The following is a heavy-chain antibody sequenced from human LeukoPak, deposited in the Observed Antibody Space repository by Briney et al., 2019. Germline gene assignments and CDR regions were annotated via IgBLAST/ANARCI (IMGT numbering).Heavy chain of an antibody. CDR2: INHSGST. Sequence: PSETLSLTCAVYGGSFSGYYWSWIRQPPGEGLEWIGEINHSGSTNYNPSLKSRVKSRVTKSLDTSKNQFSLKLSSVTAADTAVYYCARGGSDYGDYVGAFDIWGQGTMVTVSS. J-gene: IGHJ3*02. V-gene: IGHV4-34*01. CDR1: GGSFSGYY. D-gene: IGHD4-17*01. CDR3: ARGGSDYGDYVGAFDI.